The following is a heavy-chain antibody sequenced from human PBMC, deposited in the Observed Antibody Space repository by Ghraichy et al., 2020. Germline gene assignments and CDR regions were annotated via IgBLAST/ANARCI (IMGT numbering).Heavy chain of an antibody. Sequence: GGSLRLSCAASGFTFSSYAMHWVRQAPGKGLEWVAVISYDGSNKYYADSVKGRFTISRDNSKNTLYLQMNSLRAEDTAVYYCARVPYYYDSSGYREGYYFDYWGQGTLVTVSS. D-gene: IGHD3-22*01. CDR2: ISYDGSNK. J-gene: IGHJ4*02. CDR1: GFTFSSYA. CDR3: ARVPYYYDSSGYREGYYFDY. V-gene: IGHV3-30-3*01.